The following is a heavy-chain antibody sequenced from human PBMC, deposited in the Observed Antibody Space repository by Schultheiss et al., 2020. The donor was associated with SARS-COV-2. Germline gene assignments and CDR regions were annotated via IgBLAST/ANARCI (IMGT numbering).Heavy chain of an antibody. CDR2: INHSGNT. D-gene: IGHD3-22*01. CDR3: ATSGYYTAFDI. Sequence: SQTLSLTCAVYGGSFSGYYWSWIRQPPGKGLEWIGEINHSGNTYYNPSLKSRVTISVDKSKNQFSLKLSSVTAADTAVYYCATSGYYTAFDIWGQGTTVTVSS. CDR1: GGSFSGYY. V-gene: IGHV4-34*01. J-gene: IGHJ3*02.